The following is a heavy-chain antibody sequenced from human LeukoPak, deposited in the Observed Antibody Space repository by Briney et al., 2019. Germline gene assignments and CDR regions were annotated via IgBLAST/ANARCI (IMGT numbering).Heavy chain of an antibody. Sequence: ASVKVSCKASGYTFTNYGISWVRQAPGQGLEWMGWISAYNGDTKYSQRFRGRVTMTTDTSTSTAYMELRSLTSDDTAVYYCARGGPGDYIGGYWGQGTLVTASS. CDR3: ARGGPGDYIGGY. J-gene: IGHJ4*02. CDR2: ISAYNGDT. D-gene: IGHD4-17*01. V-gene: IGHV1-18*01. CDR1: GYTFTNYG.